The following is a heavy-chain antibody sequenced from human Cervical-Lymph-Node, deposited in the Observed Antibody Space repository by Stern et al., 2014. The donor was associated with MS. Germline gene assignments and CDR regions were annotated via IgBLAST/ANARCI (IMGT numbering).Heavy chain of an antibody. CDR3: AREGGGFGELLFALDI. CDR2: IMPMFGVP. Sequence: HVQLVQSGAEVKKSGSSVKVSCAASGGTFGNHAISWVRQVPGKGLEWMGSIMPMFGVPNNAQKFQGRVTFTADKFTSTAYMELSSLRSEDTALYYCAREGGGFGELLFALDIWGQGTVVTVSS. J-gene: IGHJ3*02. D-gene: IGHD3-10*01. CDR1: GGTFGNHA. V-gene: IGHV1-69*09.